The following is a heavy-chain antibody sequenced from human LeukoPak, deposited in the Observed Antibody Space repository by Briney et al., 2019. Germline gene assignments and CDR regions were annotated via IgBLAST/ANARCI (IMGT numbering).Heavy chain of an antibody. D-gene: IGHD1-26*01. CDR3: ARDSRYSGSPQYSDGMDV. J-gene: IGHJ6*02. Sequence: ASVKVSFRASGYTFTSYAMHWVRQAPGQRLEWMGWINAGNGNTKYSQKFQGRVTITRDTSASTAYMELSSLRSEDTAVYYCARDSRYSGSPQYSDGMDVWGQGTTVTVSS. CDR1: GYTFTSYA. CDR2: INAGNGNT. V-gene: IGHV1-3*01.